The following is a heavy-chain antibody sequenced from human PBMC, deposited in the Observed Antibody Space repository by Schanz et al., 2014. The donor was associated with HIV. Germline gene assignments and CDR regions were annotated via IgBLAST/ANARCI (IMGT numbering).Heavy chain of an antibody. D-gene: IGHD6-19*01. Sequence: EVQLLESGGDLIQPGGSLRLSCAASGFTFSTCAMYWVRQAPGKGLEWVSSISGSGVSTFYAGSVKGRFAISRDKSKNTLYLQMNSLRVEDTAVYYCAKMARSVAANTNFDYWGQGTLVTVSS. V-gene: IGHV3-23*01. J-gene: IGHJ4*02. CDR1: GFTFSTCA. CDR2: ISGSGVST. CDR3: AKMARSVAANTNFDY.